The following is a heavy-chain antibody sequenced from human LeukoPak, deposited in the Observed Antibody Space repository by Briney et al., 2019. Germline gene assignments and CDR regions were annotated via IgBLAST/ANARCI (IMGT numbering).Heavy chain of an antibody. D-gene: IGHD3-10*01. CDR1: GFTFSTYA. Sequence: PGRSLRLSCVVSGFTFSTYAMHWVRQAPGKGLEWVAIISYGGSDKYYADSVKGRFTISRDNSKNTLYLQMNSLRAEDTAVYYCAKDIRNDRFGGPGKYWGQGTLVTVSS. CDR2: ISYGGSDK. J-gene: IGHJ4*02. CDR3: AKDIRNDRFGGPGKY. V-gene: IGHV3-30*18.